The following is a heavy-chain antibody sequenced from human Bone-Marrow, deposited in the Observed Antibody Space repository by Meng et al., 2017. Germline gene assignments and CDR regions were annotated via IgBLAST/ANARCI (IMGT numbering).Heavy chain of an antibody. CDR2: IYYTGST. Sequence: QLQLQESGPGLVKPSETLSLTCTVSGGSISSSSYYWGGIRQPPGKGLEWIGSIYYTGSTYYNPALKSRVTISLDTSKNQFSLNLSSVTAADTAVYYCARGYCSTTSCYNRYFDYWGLGTLVTVSS. V-gene: IGHV4-39*01. J-gene: IGHJ4*02. CDR3: ARGYCSTTSCYNRYFDY. D-gene: IGHD2-2*02. CDR1: GGSISSSSYY.